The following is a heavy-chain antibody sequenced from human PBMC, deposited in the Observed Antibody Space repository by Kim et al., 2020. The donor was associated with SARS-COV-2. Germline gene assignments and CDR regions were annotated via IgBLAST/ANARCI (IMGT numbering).Heavy chain of an antibody. J-gene: IGHJ4*02. Sequence: ASVKVSCKASGYTFTSYAMHWVRQAPGQRLEWMGWINAGNGNTKYLQKFQGRVTITRDTSASTAYMELSSLRSEDTAVYYCAREGRGYSSGWFETLFDYWGQGTLVTVSS. CDR2: INAGNGNT. CDR1: GYTFTSYA. V-gene: IGHV1-3*01. CDR3: AREGRGYSSGWFETLFDY. D-gene: IGHD6-19*01.